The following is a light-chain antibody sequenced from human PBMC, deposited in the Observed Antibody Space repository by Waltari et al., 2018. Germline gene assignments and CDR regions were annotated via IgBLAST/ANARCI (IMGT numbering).Light chain of an antibody. Sequence: EIVLTQSPATLSFSPGETATLSCRASPSVSNYLAWYQPQPGQAPRLLIYDASNRATGIPARFSGSGCGTDFTLTIGSREPEDFAVYYCQQRSNWPPPITFGQGTRLEIK. V-gene: IGKV3-11*01. J-gene: IGKJ5*01. CDR3: QQRSNWPPPIT. CDR1: PSVSNY. CDR2: DAS.